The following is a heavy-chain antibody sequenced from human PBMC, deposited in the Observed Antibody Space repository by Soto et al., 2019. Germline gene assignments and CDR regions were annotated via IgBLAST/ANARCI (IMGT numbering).Heavy chain of an antibody. CDR3: AHYSYGYSRAWYYFDL. CDR1: GFSLSTSGVG. D-gene: IGHD6-19*01. V-gene: IGHV2-5*02. J-gene: IGHJ4*02. Sequence: QITLKESGPTLVNPTQTLTLTCTFSGFSLSTSGVGAGWIRQPPGKALEWLALIYWDDDKRYSPSLKSRLTITKDTSKKQVVLTMTNMDPVDTATCYCAHYSYGYSRAWYYFDLWRQGTLLTVSS. CDR2: IYWDDDK.